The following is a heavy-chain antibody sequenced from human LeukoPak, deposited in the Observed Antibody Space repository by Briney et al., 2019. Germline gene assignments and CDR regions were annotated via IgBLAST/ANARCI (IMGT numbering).Heavy chain of an antibody. CDR1: GGSISSSSFY. CDR2: IYYSGTT. Sequence: PSETLSLTCTVSGGSISSSSFYWGWIRQPPGTGLEWIGSIYYSGTTHYNPSLESRVTISVDTSKNQFSLKLASVTAADTAIYYCARDFSSSSTVYYYYYMDVWGKGTTVTVSS. CDR3: ARDFSSSSTVYYYYYMDV. J-gene: IGHJ6*03. V-gene: IGHV4-39*07. D-gene: IGHD6-6*01.